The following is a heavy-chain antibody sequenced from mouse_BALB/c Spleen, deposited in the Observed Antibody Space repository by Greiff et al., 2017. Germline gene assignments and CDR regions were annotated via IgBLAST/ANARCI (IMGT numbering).Heavy chain of an antibody. Sequence: VQLQQSGAELVKPGASVKLSCKASGYTFTSYYMYWVKQRPGQGLEWIGEINPSNGGTNFNEKFKSKATLTVDKSSSTAYMQLSSLTSEDSAVYYCTRGTTVVKGAWFAYWGQGTLVTVSA. CDR3: TRGTTVVKGAWFAY. CDR1: GYTFTSYY. J-gene: IGHJ3*01. D-gene: IGHD1-1*01. V-gene: IGHV1S81*02. CDR2: INPSNGGT.